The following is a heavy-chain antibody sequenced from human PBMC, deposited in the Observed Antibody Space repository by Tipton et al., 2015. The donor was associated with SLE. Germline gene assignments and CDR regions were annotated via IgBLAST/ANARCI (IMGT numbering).Heavy chain of an antibody. CDR2: IYYSGST. CDR3: ARGTHFYGFFDS. D-gene: IGHD3-3*02. Sequence: TLSLTCNVSGGSVSSYYWSWIRQPPSKGLEWIGYIYYSGSTNYGSSFKSRVTMSLDMSRNQFSLKLNSMTAADTAVYFCARGTHFYGFFDSWGQGTLVTVSP. J-gene: IGHJ4*02. CDR1: GGSVSSYY. V-gene: IGHV4-59*02.